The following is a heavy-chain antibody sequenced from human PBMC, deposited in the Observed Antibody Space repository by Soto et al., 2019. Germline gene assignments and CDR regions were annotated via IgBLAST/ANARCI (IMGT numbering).Heavy chain of an antibody. CDR1: GGSFSGYY. Sequence: SETLSLTCAVYGGSFSGYYWSWIRQPPGKGLEWIGEINHSGSTNYNPSLKSRVTISVETSKNQFSLKLSSVTAADTAVYYCARESAGSGSDYWGQGTLVTVSS. V-gene: IGHV4-34*01. CDR3: ARESAGSGSDY. D-gene: IGHD3-10*01. CDR2: INHSGST. J-gene: IGHJ4*02.